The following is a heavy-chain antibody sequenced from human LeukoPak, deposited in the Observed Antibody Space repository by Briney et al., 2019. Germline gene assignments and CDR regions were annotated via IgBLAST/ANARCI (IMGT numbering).Heavy chain of an antibody. CDR2: IYYSGST. D-gene: IGHD3-10*01. CDR1: GGSISSGSYF. V-gene: IGHV4-61*01. J-gene: IGHJ5*02. Sequence: PSETLSLTCVVSGGSISSGSYFWSWIRQPPGKGLEWIGYIYYSGSTNYNPSLKSRVTISVDTSKNQFSLKLSSVTAADTAVYYCARHGEYYYGSGSWFDPWGQGTLVTVSS. CDR3: ARHGEYYYGSGSWFDP.